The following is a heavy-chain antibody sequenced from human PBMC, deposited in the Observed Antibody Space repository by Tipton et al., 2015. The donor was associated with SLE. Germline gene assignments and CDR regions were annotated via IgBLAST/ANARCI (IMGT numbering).Heavy chain of an antibody. CDR3: AKDTGDRDYDAFDI. CDR1: GFTFSSYG. D-gene: IGHD7-27*01. CDR2: IWYDGSNK. J-gene: IGHJ3*02. V-gene: IGHV3-30*18. Sequence: SLRLSCAASGFTFSSYGMHWVRQAPGKGLEWVAVIWYDGSNKYYADTVTGRFSVSRDNSKITLYLQMNSLRAEDTAIFYCAKDTGDRDYDAFDIWGQGTMVTVSS.